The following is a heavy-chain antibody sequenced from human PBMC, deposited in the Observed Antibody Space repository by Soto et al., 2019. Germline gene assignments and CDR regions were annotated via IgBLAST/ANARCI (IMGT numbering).Heavy chain of an antibody. CDR3: ARDRDWAFDY. D-gene: IGHD3-9*01. CDR1: GFTFSSYS. J-gene: IGHJ4*02. Sequence: GGSPRLSCVASGFTFSSYSMVWVRQAPGKGLEWVSYIFVSSSPIYYADSVKGRFTVSRDNAQNSVFLLMNSLRAEDTAVYYCARDRDWAFDYWGRGTLVTVSS. CDR2: IFVSSSPI. V-gene: IGHV3-48*04.